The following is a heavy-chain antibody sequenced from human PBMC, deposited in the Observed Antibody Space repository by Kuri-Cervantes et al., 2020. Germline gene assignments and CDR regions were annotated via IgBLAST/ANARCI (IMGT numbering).Heavy chain of an antibody. J-gene: IGHJ4*02. Sequence: GESLKISCAASGFTFSSYWMSWVRQAPGKGLEWVANIKQDGSEKYYVDSVKGRFTISRDNAKNSLYLQMNSLRTEDTAVYYCARGSSGWSRFDYWGQGTMVTVSS. CDR1: GFTFSSYW. D-gene: IGHD6-19*01. CDR2: IKQDGSEK. CDR3: ARGSSGWSRFDY. V-gene: IGHV3-7*01.